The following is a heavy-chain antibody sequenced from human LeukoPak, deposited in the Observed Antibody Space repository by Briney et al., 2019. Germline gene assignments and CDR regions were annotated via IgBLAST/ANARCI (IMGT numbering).Heavy chain of an antibody. CDR3: ARFGMTPKAYYYGMDV. CDR2: INHSGST. CDR1: GGSFSGYY. V-gene: IGHV4-34*01. J-gene: IGHJ6*02. D-gene: IGHD3-10*01. Sequence: PSETLSLTCAVYGGSFSGYYWNWIRQPPGKGLDWTGEINHSGSTNYNPSLKSRVTISVDTSKNQFSLKLSSVTAADTAVYYCARFGMTPKAYYYGMDVWGQGTTVTVSS.